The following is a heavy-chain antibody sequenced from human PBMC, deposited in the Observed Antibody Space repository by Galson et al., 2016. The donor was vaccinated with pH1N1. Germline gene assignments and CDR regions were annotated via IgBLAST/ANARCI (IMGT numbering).Heavy chain of an antibody. V-gene: IGHV3-23*01. D-gene: IGHD3-10*01. J-gene: IGHJ4*02. CDR1: GFTFNSFA. Sequence: LRLSCAASGFTFNSFAMSWVRQAPGKGLEWVSSISATGGSSYYTDSVKGRFTNSRHSYTTTVYLQMNSLRPDDTAVYYCAKDASSQVHNSGSFDYWGQGILVTVSS. CDR2: ISATGGSS. CDR3: AKDASSQVHNSGSFDY.